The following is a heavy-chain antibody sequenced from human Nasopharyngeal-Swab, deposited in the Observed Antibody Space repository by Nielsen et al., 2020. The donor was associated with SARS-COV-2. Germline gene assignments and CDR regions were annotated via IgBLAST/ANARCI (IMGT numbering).Heavy chain of an antibody. V-gene: IGHV1-18*01. J-gene: IGHJ4*02. CDR2: ISAYNGNT. Sequence: WVRQAPGQGLEWMGWISAYNGNTNYAQKLQGRVTITRDTSASTAYMELSSLRSEDTAVYYCARRATFDYWGQGTLVTVSS. CDR3: ARRATFDY. D-gene: IGHD5-12*01.